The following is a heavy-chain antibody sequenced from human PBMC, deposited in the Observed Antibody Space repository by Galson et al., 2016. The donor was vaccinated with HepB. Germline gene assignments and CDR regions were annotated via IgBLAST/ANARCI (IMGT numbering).Heavy chain of an antibody. CDR2: ISNSGSTT. Sequence: SLRLSCAASGFTFSTYAMSWVRQAPGKGLEWVSAISNSGSTTYYADSVKGRFTISRDNSKNTLYLQMNSLRVEDTALCYCAKEFVATGGVVGDYWGQGTLVTVSS. D-gene: IGHD2-8*02. CDR3: AKEFVATGGVVGDY. V-gene: IGHV3-23*01. CDR1: GFTFSTYA. J-gene: IGHJ4*02.